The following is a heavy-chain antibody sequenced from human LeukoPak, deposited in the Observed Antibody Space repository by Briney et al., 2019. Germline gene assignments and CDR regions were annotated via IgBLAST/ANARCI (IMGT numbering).Heavy chain of an antibody. V-gene: IGHV4-39*07. D-gene: IGHD4-17*01. CDR1: GASISRSTYY. CDR2: IYNSGRT. J-gene: IGHJ4*02. Sequence: SETLSLTCTVSGASISRSTYYWGWIRQPPGKGLEWIGSIYNSGRTYYNPSLKSRVTISMDKSKNQFSLKLSSVTAADTAVYFCARGPDTVSTASLDYWGQGTLVTVSS. CDR3: ARGPDTVSTASLDY.